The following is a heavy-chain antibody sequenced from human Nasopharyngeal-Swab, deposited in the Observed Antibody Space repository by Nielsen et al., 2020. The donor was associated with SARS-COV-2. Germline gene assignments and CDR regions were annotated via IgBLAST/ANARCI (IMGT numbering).Heavy chain of an antibody. CDR1: GFTFSGYA. CDR2: IRSKANSYAT. Sequence: GESLKISCSASGFTFSGYAMHWVRQASGKGLEWVGRIRSKANSYATAYAASVKGRFTISRDDSKNTAYLQMNSLKTEDTAVYYCTSAQFGGFLEWLSSSYYFDYWGQGTLVTVSS. J-gene: IGHJ4*02. D-gene: IGHD3-3*01. V-gene: IGHV3-73*01. CDR3: TSAQFGGFLEWLSSSYYFDY.